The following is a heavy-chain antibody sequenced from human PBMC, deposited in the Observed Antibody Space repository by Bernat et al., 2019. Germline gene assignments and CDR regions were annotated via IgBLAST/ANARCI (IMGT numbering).Heavy chain of an antibody. CDR2: ISSGGGGT. J-gene: IGHJ4*02. CDR1: GFTFSSYA. Sequence: EVQLLESGGGLVQPGGSLRLSCAASGFTFSSYAMTWVRQAPGKGLEWFSTISSGGGGTYYADSVKGRFTISRDNSENTLYLQVNSLRAEDTAVYYCAKRRGSQGVFDYWGQGTLVSVSS. V-gene: IGHV3-23*01. CDR3: AKRRGSQGVFDY. D-gene: IGHD3-10*01.